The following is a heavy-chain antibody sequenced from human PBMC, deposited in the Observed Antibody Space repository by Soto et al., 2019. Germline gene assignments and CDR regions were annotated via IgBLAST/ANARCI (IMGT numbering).Heavy chain of an antibody. V-gene: IGHV4-4*07. J-gene: IGHJ6*02. Sequence: PWETLSLTCTVSGGSISSYYWSWIRQPAGKGLEWIGRIYTSGSTNYNPSLKSRVTMSVDTSKNQFSLKLSSVTAADTAVYYCASGCSSTSCYSTGPGYYYGMDVWGQGTTVTVSS. CDR3: ASGCSSTSCYSTGPGYYYGMDV. CDR2: IYTSGST. D-gene: IGHD2-2*02. CDR1: GGSISSYY.